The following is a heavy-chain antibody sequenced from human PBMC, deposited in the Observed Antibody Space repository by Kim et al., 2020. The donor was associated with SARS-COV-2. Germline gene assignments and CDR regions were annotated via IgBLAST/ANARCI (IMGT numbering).Heavy chain of an antibody. CDR1: GYSFTSYA. J-gene: IGHJ4*02. D-gene: IGHD2-2*01. V-gene: IGHV7-4-1*02. Sequence: ASVKVSCKASGYSFTSYAINWVRQAPGQGFEWMGWIDPTTGSPSYAQAFTGRFVFSLDTSVSTTYLQISSLEAEDTAVYFWVRDAYTDCDRTSCFDYWGQGTLVTVSS. CDR3: VRDAYTDCDRTSCFDY. CDR2: IDPTTGSP.